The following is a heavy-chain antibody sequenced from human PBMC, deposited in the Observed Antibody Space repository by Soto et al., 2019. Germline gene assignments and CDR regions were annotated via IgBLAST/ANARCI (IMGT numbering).Heavy chain of an antibody. CDR1: GGSFSGYY. V-gene: IGHV4-34*01. Sequence: PSETLSLTCAVYGGSFSGYYWSWIRQPPGKGLEWIGEINHSGSTNYNPSLKSRVTISVDTSKNQFSLKLSSVTAADTAVYYCARSTFGPLGLDVWGQGTTVTVSS. D-gene: IGHD3-16*01. CDR3: ARSTFGPLGLDV. J-gene: IGHJ6*02. CDR2: INHSGST.